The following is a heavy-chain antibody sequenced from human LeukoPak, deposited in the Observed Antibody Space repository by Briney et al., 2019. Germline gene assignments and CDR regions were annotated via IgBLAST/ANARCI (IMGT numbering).Heavy chain of an antibody. Sequence: TGGSLRLSCAASGFTFSSYSMNWVRQAPGKGLEWVSSISSSSSYIYYADSVKGRFTISRDNSKNTLYLQMNSLRAEDTAVYYCARDYGDYDRGYYYYGMDVWGQGTTVTVSS. V-gene: IGHV3-21*01. D-gene: IGHD4-17*01. CDR1: GFTFSSYS. J-gene: IGHJ6*02. CDR3: ARDYGDYDRGYYYYGMDV. CDR2: ISSSSSYI.